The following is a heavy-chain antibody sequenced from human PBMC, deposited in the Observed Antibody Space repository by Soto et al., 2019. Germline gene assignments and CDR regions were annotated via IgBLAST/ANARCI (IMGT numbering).Heavy chain of an antibody. V-gene: IGHV1-69*12. J-gene: IGHJ3*02. D-gene: IGHD3-22*01. CDR2: IIPVFGSA. CDR3: ARGAATKIVVVMYDAFEI. CDR1: GATLNTFINYG. Sequence: QVQLVQSGAEVKKPGSSVKVSCEASGATLNTFINYGITWVRQAPGQGLEWMGGIIPVFGSAHYAQKFQGRVTMSADESTRTAYRELSSLRSDDTAVYYCARGAATKIVVVMYDAFEIWGQGTMVTVSS.